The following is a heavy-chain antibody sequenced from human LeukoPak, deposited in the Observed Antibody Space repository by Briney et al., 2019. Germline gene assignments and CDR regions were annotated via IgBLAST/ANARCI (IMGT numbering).Heavy chain of an antibody. V-gene: IGHV4-31*11. Sequence: SQTLSLTCAVSGGSISSGGYYWSWIRQSPGKGLEWIGYFYYSGSAYYNPSHKSRLTISADTSKNRFSLKLSSVTAADTAVYYCARVRTMVGGHDYWGQGTLLTVSS. CDR2: FYYSGSA. D-gene: IGHD3-10*01. CDR3: ARVRTMVGGHDY. CDR1: GGSISSGGYY. J-gene: IGHJ4*02.